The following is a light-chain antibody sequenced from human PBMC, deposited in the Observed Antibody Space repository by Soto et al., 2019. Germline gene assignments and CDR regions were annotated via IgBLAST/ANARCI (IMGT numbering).Light chain of an antibody. CDR3: QQYNSYSET. CDR2: KST. J-gene: IGKJ1*01. CDR1: QTISTW. Sequence: DILMTQSLSTLSASVGDRVTITCRASQTISTWVAWYQHKPGKAPKLLIYKSTSLESGVPSRFSGSGSGTEFTLTINGLQPDDFATYYCQQYNSYSETFGQGTKVDI. V-gene: IGKV1-5*03.